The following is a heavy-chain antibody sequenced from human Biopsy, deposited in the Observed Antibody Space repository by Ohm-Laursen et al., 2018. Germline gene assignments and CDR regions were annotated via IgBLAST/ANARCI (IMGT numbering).Heavy chain of an antibody. CDR3: ARDGKRWDYSTYFSWHFDL. CDR2: ISYDGSGE. CDR1: GFTFSNYA. J-gene: IGHJ2*01. Sequence: SLRLSCAASGFTFSNYAIHWVRQAPGKGLEWVAVISYDGSGEYYADSLQGRFIISRDNPKNTVDLQMNSLRAEDTAVYFCARDGKRWDYSTYFSWHFDLWGRGTLVPVSS. V-gene: IGHV3-30*03. D-gene: IGHD4-11*01.